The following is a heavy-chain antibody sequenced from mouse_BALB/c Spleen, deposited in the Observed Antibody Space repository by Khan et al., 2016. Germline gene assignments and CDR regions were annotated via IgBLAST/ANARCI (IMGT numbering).Heavy chain of an antibody. CDR3: ARGGYGYHYFDY. J-gene: IGHJ2*01. CDR2: INSNGGST. CDR1: GFTFSSYG. V-gene: IGHV5-6-3*01. D-gene: IGHD1-2*01. Sequence: EVELVESGGGLVQPGGSLKLSCAASGFTFSSYGMSWVRQTPDKRLELVATINSNGGSTYYPDSVKGRFTISRDNAKNTLYLQMSSLKSDDTAMYYCARGGYGYHYFDYWGQGTTLTVSS.